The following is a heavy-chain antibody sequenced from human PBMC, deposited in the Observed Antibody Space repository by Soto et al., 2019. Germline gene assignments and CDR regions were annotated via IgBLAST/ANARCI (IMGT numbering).Heavy chain of an antibody. Sequence: QDQLVQSGAEVKKPGSSVKVSCKASGGTFSSHTFSWVRQAPGQGLEWMGRIIPALGKATYAQKFQGRVTITANESATTVYLELNSLKYEDTAVYYCARPDFGDYWYFDLWGRGTLVTVSS. CDR3: ARPDFGDYWYFDL. J-gene: IGHJ2*01. D-gene: IGHD4-17*01. V-gene: IGHV1-69*02. CDR2: IIPALGKA. CDR1: GGTFSSHT.